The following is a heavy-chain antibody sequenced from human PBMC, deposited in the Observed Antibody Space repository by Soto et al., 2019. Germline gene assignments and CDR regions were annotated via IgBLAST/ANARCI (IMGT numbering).Heavy chain of an antibody. V-gene: IGHV4-4*02. CDR3: ARGGIAAAGTWFDP. D-gene: IGHD6-13*01. CDR2: IYHTGST. CDR1: GTSISSTFW. Sequence: TLSLTCAVSGTSISSTFWWTWVRQTPGKGLEWIGEIYHTGSTKYNPSLRGRVTISVDKSNNQFSLKLSSVTAADTAVYYCARGGIAAAGTWFDPWGQGTLVTVSS. J-gene: IGHJ5*02.